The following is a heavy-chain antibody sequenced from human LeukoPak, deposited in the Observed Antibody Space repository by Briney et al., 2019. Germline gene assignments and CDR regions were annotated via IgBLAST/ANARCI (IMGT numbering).Heavy chain of an antibody. D-gene: IGHD2-21*01. CDR1: GGTFSSYA. V-gene: IGHV1-69*01. J-gene: IGHJ3*02. CDR3: ARSREVVIAFDI. Sequence: SVKVSCKASGGTFSSYAISWVRQAPGQGLEWMGGIIPIFGTANYAQKFQGRVTITADESTSTAYMELSSLRSEDTAVYYCARSREVVIAFDIWGQGTMVTVSS. CDR2: IIPIFGTA.